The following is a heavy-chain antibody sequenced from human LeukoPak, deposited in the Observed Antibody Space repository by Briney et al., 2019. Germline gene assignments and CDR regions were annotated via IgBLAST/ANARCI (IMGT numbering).Heavy chain of an antibody. CDR2: ISGSGGST. CDR3: TRAKWELLFGDY. J-gene: IGHJ4*02. V-gene: IGHV3-23*01. CDR1: GFTFSSYA. Sequence: PGGSLRLSCAASGFTFSSYAMSWVRQAPGKGLEWVSAISGSGGSTYYADSVKGRFTIPRDNSKNTVYLQMNSLRAEDTAVYYCTRAKWELLFGDYWGQGTLVTVSS. D-gene: IGHD1-26*01.